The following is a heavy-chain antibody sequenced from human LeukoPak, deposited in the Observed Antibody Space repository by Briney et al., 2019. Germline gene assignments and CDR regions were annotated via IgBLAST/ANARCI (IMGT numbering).Heavy chain of an antibody. Sequence: PGRSLRLSCAASGFTFSSYDMHWVRQAPGKGLEWVAVISYDGSNKYYADSVKGRFTISRDNSKNTLYLQMNSLRAEDTAVYYCASPGNYDFWSGYYLPHWGQGTLVTVSS. CDR1: GFTFSSYD. V-gene: IGHV3-30*04. D-gene: IGHD3-3*01. CDR3: ASPGNYDFWSGYYLPH. CDR2: ISYDGSNK. J-gene: IGHJ1*01.